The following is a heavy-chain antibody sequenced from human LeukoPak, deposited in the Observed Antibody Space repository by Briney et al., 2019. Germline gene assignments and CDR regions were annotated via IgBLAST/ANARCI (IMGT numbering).Heavy chain of an antibody. Sequence: PGGSLRLSCAASGFTFSSYAMHWVRQAPGKGLEWVAVISYDGSNKYYADSVKGRFTISRDNSKNTLYLQMNSLRAEDTAVYYCARDSDCSSTSCYGRNENDAFDIWGQGTMVTVSS. CDR1: GFTFSSYA. CDR2: ISYDGSNK. CDR3: ARDSDCSSTSCYGRNENDAFDI. J-gene: IGHJ3*02. V-gene: IGHV3-30*04. D-gene: IGHD2-2*01.